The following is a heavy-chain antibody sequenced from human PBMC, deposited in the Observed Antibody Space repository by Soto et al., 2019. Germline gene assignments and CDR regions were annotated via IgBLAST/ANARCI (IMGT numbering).Heavy chain of an antibody. D-gene: IGHD6-25*01. CDR2: IYYSGST. CDR1: GGSVSSGSYY. J-gene: IGHJ6*04. V-gene: IGHV4-61*01. CDR3: TRDRSAANRHYYSGMDV. Sequence: QVQLQESGPGLVKPSETLSLTCTVSGGSVSSGSYYWSWIRQPPGKGLEWIGYIYYSGSTNYNPSLKSRVTISVDTSKNQFSLKLSSMTAADTAVYYCTRDRSAANRHYYSGMDVWGKVNTVTVSS.